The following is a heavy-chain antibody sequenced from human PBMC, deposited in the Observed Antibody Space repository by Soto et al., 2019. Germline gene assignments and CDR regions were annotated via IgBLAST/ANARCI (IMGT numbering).Heavy chain of an antibody. CDR3: ARGPFVERERFLEWAPSEVAKWFDP. Sequence: SVKVSCKASGGTFSSYAISWVRQAPGRGLEWMGGSIPSFGTANYAQKFQGRVTITADESTSTAYMELSSLRSEDTAVYYCARGPFVERERFLEWAPSEVAKWFDPWGQGTLVTVSS. CDR1: GGTFSSYA. CDR2: SIPSFGTA. V-gene: IGHV1-69*13. J-gene: IGHJ5*02. D-gene: IGHD3-3*01.